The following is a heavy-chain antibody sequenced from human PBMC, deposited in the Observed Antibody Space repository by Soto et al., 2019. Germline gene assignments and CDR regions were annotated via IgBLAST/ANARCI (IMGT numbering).Heavy chain of an antibody. V-gene: IGHV3-7*03. Sequence: GGSLRLSCAASGFSFGYYWMSWVRQAPGKGLEWVATIKFDSSERKYVDSVKGRFTLSRDNAKNSLYLQIDSLRAEDTAVYFCASVPGSPGYHGLDVWGQGTTVTVSS. D-gene: IGHD6-19*01. J-gene: IGHJ6*02. CDR2: IKFDSSER. CDR3: ASVPGSPGYHGLDV. CDR1: GFSFGYYW.